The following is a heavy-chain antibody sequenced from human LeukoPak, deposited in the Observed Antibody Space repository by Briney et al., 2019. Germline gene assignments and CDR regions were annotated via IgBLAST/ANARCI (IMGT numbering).Heavy chain of an antibody. CDR2: ISYDGSNK. CDR3: AMPHDTEYYFDY. Sequence: GGSLRLSCAASGFTFSSYAMHWVRQAPCKGLEGVAVISYDGSNKYYADSVKGRFTISRDNSKNTLYLQMNSLRAEDTAVYYCAMPHDTEYYFDYWGQGTLVTVSS. V-gene: IGHV3-30*04. CDR1: GFTFSSYA. J-gene: IGHJ4*02.